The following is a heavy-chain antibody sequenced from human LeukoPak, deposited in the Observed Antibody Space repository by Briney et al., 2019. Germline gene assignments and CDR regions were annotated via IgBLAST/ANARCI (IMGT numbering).Heavy chain of an antibody. CDR2: ISSGSTI. J-gene: IGHJ4*02. CDR1: GFTFSGYE. V-gene: IGHV3-48*03. CDR3: AKEVPMIVIFDY. Sequence: GGSLRLSCAASGFTFSGYEMNWVRQAPGKGLEWVSCISSGSTIYYADSVKGRFTISRDNSKNTLYLQMNSLRAEDTAVYYCAKEVPMIVIFDYWGQGTLVTVSS. D-gene: IGHD3-22*01.